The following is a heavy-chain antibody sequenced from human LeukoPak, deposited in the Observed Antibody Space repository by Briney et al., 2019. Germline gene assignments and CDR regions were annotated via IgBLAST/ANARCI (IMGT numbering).Heavy chain of an antibody. Sequence: GGSLRPSWAAFGFTFSSYAMGGVRQAPGKGREWVSAISGSGGSTYYADSVKGRFTISRDNSKNTLYLQMNSLRAEDTAVYYCAKENDFWSERVDYWGQGTLVTVSS. V-gene: IGHV3-23*01. CDR2: ISGSGGST. D-gene: IGHD3-3*01. J-gene: IGHJ4*02. CDR1: GFTFSSYA. CDR3: AKENDFWSERVDY.